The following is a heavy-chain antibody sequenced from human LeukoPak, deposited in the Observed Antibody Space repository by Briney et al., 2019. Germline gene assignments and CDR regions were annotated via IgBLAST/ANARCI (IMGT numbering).Heavy chain of an antibody. CDR2: IYHSGST. D-gene: IGHD4-11*01. J-gene: IGHJ6*03. Sequence: SETLSLTCTVSGGSISSSSYYWGWIRQPPGKGLEWIGSIYHSGSTYYNPSLKSRVTISVDTSKNQFSLKLSSVTAADTAVYYCAGSTTTKYYYYYYMDVWGKGTTVTISS. CDR1: GGSISSSSYY. V-gene: IGHV4-39*07. CDR3: AGSTTTKYYYYYYMDV.